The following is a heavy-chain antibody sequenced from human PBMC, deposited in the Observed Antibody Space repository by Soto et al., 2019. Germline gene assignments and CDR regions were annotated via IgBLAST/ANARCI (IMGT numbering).Heavy chain of an antibody. CDR1: GCTFSSYA. J-gene: IGHJ6*02. CDR2: IIPIFGTA. D-gene: IGHD4-4*01. CDR3: ARRLHYSNYGYYYYYGMDV. Sequence: GASVKVSGKASGCTFSSYAISCVRQAPGQGLEWMGGIIPIFGTANYAQKFQGRVTITADKSTSTAYMELSSLRSEDTAMYYCARRLHYSNYGYYYYYGMDVWGQGTTVTVSS. V-gene: IGHV1-69*06.